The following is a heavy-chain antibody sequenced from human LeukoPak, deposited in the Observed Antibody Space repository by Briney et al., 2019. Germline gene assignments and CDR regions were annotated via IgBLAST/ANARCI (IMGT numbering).Heavy chain of an antibody. CDR1: GGSFSAYY. CDR2: INQSGRT. D-gene: IGHD3-10*01. V-gene: IGHV4-34*01. Sequence: PSETLSLTCAVYGGSFSAYYWNWLRQTPGKGLEWIGEINQSGRTKYNPSLKSRVTISGDTSKHQFSLKLSSVTAADTAVYYCARRPPPSAITMIRGVRNTKYYFDSWGQGTLVTVSS. J-gene: IGHJ4*02. CDR3: ARRPPPSAITMIRGVRNTKYYFDS.